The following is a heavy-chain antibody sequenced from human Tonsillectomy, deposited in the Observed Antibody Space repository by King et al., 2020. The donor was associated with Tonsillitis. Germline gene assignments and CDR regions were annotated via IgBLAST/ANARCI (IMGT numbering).Heavy chain of an antibody. CDR3: ARVGIGSSWPQVPFDP. CDR1: GFTFSSYT. D-gene: IGHD6-13*01. V-gene: IGHV3-48*01. CDR2: ISSSGSTI. J-gene: IGHJ5*02. Sequence: VQLVESGGGLVQPGGSLRLSCAASGFTFSSYTMNWVRQAPGKGLEWVSYISSSGSTIYYADSVKGRFTISRDNAKNSLYLQMNSLRAEDTAVYYCARVGIGSSWPQVPFDPWGQGTLVTVSS.